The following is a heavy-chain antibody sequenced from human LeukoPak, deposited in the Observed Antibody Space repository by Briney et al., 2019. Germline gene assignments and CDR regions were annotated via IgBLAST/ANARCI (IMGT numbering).Heavy chain of an antibody. Sequence: PGGSLRLSCAASGFTFSSYSLNWVRQAPGKGLEWLSYISSGSSTIYYADSVKGRFTISRDNAKNSLYLQMNSLRAEDTAVYYCARDSGSYPYYFDYWGQGSLVTVSS. D-gene: IGHD1-26*01. CDR3: ARDSGSYPYYFDY. V-gene: IGHV3-48*01. CDR1: GFTFSSYS. J-gene: IGHJ4*02. CDR2: ISSGSSTI.